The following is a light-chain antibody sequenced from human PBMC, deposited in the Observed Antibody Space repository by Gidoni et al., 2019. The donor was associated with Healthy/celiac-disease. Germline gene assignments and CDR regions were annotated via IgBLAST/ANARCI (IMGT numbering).Light chain of an antibody. Sequence: EIVMTQSPATLSVSPGERVTLSCRASQSVSHNLAWYQQKPGQAPRLLIYGAATRATDIQVRFSGSGSGTEFTLTISSLQSEDFAVYYCQQYNNWPPWTFGQGTKVEIK. CDR3: QQYNNWPPWT. CDR1: QSVSHN. J-gene: IGKJ1*01. V-gene: IGKV3-15*01. CDR2: GAA.